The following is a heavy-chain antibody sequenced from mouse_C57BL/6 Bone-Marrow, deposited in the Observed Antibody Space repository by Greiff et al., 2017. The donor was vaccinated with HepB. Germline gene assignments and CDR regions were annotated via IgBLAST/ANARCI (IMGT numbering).Heavy chain of an antibody. V-gene: IGHV5-12*01. CDR3: ARRAAQVPFAY. J-gene: IGHJ3*01. D-gene: IGHD3-2*02. Sequence: EVKLVESGGGLVQPGGSLKLSCAASGFTFSDYYMYWVRQTPEKRLEWVAYISNGGGSTYYPDTVKGRFTISRDNAKNTLYLQMSRLKSEDTAMYHCARRAAQVPFAYWGQGTLVTVSA. CDR1: GFTFSDYY. CDR2: ISNGGGST.